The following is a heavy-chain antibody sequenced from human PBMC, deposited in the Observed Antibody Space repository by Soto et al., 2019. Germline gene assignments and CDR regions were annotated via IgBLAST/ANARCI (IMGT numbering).Heavy chain of an antibody. V-gene: IGHV4-39*01. CDR2: IYYSGST. CDR3: ASVLYSSSSIDY. J-gene: IGHJ4*02. Sequence: PSETLSLTCTVSGGSISSSSYYWGWIRQPPGKGLEWIGSIYYSGSTYYNPSLKSRVTISVDTSKNQFSLKLSSVTAADTAVYYCASVLYSSSSIDYWGQGTLVTVSS. CDR1: GGSISSSSYY. D-gene: IGHD6-6*01.